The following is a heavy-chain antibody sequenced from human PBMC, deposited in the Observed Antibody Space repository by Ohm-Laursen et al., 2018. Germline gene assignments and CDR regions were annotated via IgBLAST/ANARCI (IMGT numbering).Heavy chain of an antibody. V-gene: IGHV4-4*07. Sequence: TLSLTCAVSGGSISSYYWSWIRQPAGKGLEWIGRIYTSGSTNYNPSLKSRVTMSVDTSKNQFSLNLSSVTAEDTAVYYCAREAKYRRYFDYWGQGTLVTVSS. CDR2: IYTSGST. D-gene: IGHD6-6*01. CDR3: AREAKYRRYFDY. CDR1: GGSISSYY. J-gene: IGHJ4*02.